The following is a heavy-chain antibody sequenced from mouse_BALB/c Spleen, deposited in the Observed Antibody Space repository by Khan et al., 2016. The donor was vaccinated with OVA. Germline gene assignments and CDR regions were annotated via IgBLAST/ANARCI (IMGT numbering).Heavy chain of an antibody. V-gene: IGHV9-2-1*01. CDR1: GYTFTDYS. CDR2: INTETGEP. Sequence: QIQLVQSGPELKKPGETVKISCKASGYTFTDYSMHWVKQAPGKGLKWMGWINTETGEPTYADDFKGRFAFSLETSASTAYLQINNLKNEDTATYFWASSLLRDFDYWGQGTTLTVSS. D-gene: IGHD1-2*01. CDR3: ASSLLRDFDY. J-gene: IGHJ2*01.